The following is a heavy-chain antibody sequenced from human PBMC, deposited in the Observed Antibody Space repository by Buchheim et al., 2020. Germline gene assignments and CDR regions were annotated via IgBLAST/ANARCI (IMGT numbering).Heavy chain of an antibody. CDR3: ARDHPDCWSGYYYFDY. Sequence: QVQLQESGPGLVKPSETLSLTCTVSGGSISSYYWSWIRQPPGKGLEWIGYIYYSGSTNYNPSLKSRVTISVDTSKNQFSLKLSSVTAADTAVYYCARDHPDCWSGYYYFDYWGQGTL. J-gene: IGHJ4*02. V-gene: IGHV4-59*01. CDR1: GGSISSYY. CDR2: IYYSGST. D-gene: IGHD3-3*01.